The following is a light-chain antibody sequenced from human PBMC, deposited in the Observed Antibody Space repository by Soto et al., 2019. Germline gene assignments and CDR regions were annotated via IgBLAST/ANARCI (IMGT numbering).Light chain of an antibody. CDR2: DAS. Sequence: VMTQSPATLSVSPGERATLSCRASQSVSSNLAWYQQKPGQAPRLLIYDASNRATGIPARFSGSGSGTDFTLTISSLEPEDFAVYYCQQRSNWPPSFGQGTKVDIK. V-gene: IGKV3-11*01. CDR1: QSVSSN. J-gene: IGKJ1*01. CDR3: QQRSNWPPS.